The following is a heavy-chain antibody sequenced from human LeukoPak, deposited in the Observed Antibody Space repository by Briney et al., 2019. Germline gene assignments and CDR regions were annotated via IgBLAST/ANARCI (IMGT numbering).Heavy chain of an antibody. V-gene: IGHV3-48*04. D-gene: IGHD3-10*02. Sequence: QSGGSLRLSCAASGFTFSGSGMHWVRQAPGKGLEWVAFIPDSGSARYYADSVKGRFSVSRDNAKNSVYLQMNSLRPEDTARYYCARGSVLGYYFEYWGQGTLVTVSS. J-gene: IGHJ4*02. CDR2: IPDSGSAR. CDR1: GFTFSGSG. CDR3: ARGSVLGYYFEY.